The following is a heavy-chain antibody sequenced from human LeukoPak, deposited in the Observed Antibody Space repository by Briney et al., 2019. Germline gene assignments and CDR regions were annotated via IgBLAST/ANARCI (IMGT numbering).Heavy chain of an antibody. CDR1: GRTVNSNY. Sequence: PGGSLRPSCFASGRTVNSNYMSWVRQDPGEGLEWVSAIYSGGPTYYADSVKGRFTVSRDDSKITLHLQMYRLRAEDTAMYYCVSQKWLYAFDIWGQGTMVTVSS. J-gene: IGHJ3*02. CDR2: IYSGGPT. D-gene: IGHD5-24*01. CDR3: VSQKWLYAFDI. V-gene: IGHV3-53*01.